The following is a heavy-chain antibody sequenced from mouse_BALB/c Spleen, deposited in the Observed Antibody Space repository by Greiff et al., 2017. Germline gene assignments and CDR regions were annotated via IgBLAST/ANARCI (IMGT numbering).Heavy chain of an antibody. D-gene: IGHD2-14*01. J-gene: IGHJ4*01. CDR2: IYPGSGNT. CDR3: ANRYDAGYAMDY. CDR1: GYTFTDYY. Sequence: VQLQQSGAELARPGASVKLSCKASGYTFTDYYINWVKQRTGQGLEWIGEIYPGSGNTYYNEKFKGKATLTADKSSSTAYMQLSSLTSEDSAVYFCANRYDAGYAMDYGGQGTSVTVSS. V-gene: IGHV1-77*01.